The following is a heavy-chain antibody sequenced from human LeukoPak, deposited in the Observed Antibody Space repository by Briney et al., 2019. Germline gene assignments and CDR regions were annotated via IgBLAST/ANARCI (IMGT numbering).Heavy chain of an antibody. CDR1: GYVFTAYY. V-gene: IGHV1-2*02. D-gene: IGHD3-10*01. Sequence: ASVILSCRTSGYVFTAYYIHWVRQAPGQGLEWLGFVKPDTGATNSAQQLQGRVSMTSDASVTTAYMELSGLTSDDTALYFCARERPTLLTRIRGIATAPDHWGQGTLVTVSS. CDR3: ARERPTLLTRIRGIATAPDH. CDR2: VKPDTGAT. J-gene: IGHJ5*02.